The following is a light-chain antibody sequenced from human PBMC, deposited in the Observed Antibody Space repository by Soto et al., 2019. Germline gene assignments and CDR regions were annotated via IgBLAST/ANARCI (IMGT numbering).Light chain of an antibody. CDR2: STN. CDR1: SGSVSTSYY. V-gene: IGLV8-61*01. CDR3: VLYMGSGISV. J-gene: IGLJ3*02. Sequence: QAVVTQEPSFSVSPGRTVTLTCGLSSGSVSTSYYPSWYQQTPGQAPRTLIYSTNTRSSGVPDRFSGSILGNKAALTITGAQADEDSDYYCVLYMGSGISVFGGGTKLTVL.